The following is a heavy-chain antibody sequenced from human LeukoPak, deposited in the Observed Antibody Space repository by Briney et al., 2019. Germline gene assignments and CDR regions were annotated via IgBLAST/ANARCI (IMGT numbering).Heavy chain of an antibody. J-gene: IGHJ4*02. V-gene: IGHV3-21*04. CDR1: GFTFSDYH. CDR2: ISTSNSYI. D-gene: IGHD1-26*01. CDR3: AKDKSYSGSYYELDY. Sequence: SGGSLRLSCVVSGFTFSDYHMNWVRQAPGKGLEWVSSISTSNSYIYYADSLTGRFTISRDNAKNSLYLQMNSLRAEDTALYYCAKDKSYSGSYYELDYWGQGTLVTVSS.